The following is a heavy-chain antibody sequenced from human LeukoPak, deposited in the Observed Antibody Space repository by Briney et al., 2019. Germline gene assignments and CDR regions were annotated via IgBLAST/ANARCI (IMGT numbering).Heavy chain of an antibody. CDR1: GGTFSSYA. D-gene: IGHD3-10*01. J-gene: IGHJ1*01. V-gene: IGHV1-69*06. CDR2: IIPIFGTA. Sequence: ASVKVSCKASGGTFSSYAISWVRQAPGQGLEWMGGIIPIFGTANYAQKFQGRVTMTEDTSTDTAYMELSSLRSEDTAVYYCCGVRGVIVDFQHWGQGTLVTVSS. CDR3: CGVRGVIVDFQH.